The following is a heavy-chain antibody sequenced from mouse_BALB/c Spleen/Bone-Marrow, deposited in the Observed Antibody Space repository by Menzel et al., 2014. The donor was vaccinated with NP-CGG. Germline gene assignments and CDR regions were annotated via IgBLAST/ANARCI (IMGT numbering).Heavy chain of an antibody. J-gene: IGHJ4*01. Sequence: QVQLKESGTELVMPGASVKMSCKASGYAFTDRWIHWVKQRPGQGLEWIGAIDTSDSYTNYNQKSKGKATLTVDESSSTAYIHLSSLTSEDSAVYYCARGGDDFSLDYWGQRTSVTVSS. CDR1: GYAFTDRW. D-gene: IGHD2-4*01. CDR2: IDTSDSYT. V-gene: IGHV1-69*01. CDR3: ARGGDDFSLDY.